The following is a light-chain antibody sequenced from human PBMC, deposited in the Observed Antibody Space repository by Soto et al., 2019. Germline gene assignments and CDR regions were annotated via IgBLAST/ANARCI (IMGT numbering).Light chain of an antibody. V-gene: IGKV1D-8*03. J-gene: IGKJ1*01. CDR3: QQYYSFPQA. Sequence: VIWMPQSPSLLSASTGDRVTISCRRSQCISSYLAWYQQKPGKAPELLIYAASTLQSGVPSRFSGSVSGTDFTLTISCLQSEDFATYYCQQYYSFPQAFGQGTKVEIK. CDR1: QCISSY. CDR2: AAS.